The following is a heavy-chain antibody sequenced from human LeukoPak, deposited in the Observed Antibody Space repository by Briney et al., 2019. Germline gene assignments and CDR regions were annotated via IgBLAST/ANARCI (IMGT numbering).Heavy chain of an antibody. J-gene: IGHJ5*02. Sequence: GGPLRLSCAASGFTFNTYGMHWLRQAPAKGLERVAAISHDGSNTYYGDSVKGRFTISRDNSKNTLYLQMNSLRPEDTAFYYCAKDAGQWQNWNWFAPWGQGTLAIVSS. CDR1: GFTFNTYG. D-gene: IGHD6-19*01. CDR3: AKDAGQWQNWNWFAP. V-gene: IGHV3-30*18. CDR2: ISHDGSNT.